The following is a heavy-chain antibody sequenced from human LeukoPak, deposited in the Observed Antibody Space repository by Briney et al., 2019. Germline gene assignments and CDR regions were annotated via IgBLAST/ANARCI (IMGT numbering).Heavy chain of an antibody. D-gene: IGHD1-26*01. J-gene: IGHJ3*02. CDR1: GGSISSSNW. CDR2: IYHSGST. V-gene: IGHV4-4*02. CDR3: ARDPYSGSYYIAFDI. Sequence: PSETLSLTCAVSGGSISSSNWWSWVRQPPGKGLEWIGEIYHSGSTNYNPSLKSRVTISVDKSKNQFSLKLSSVTAADTAVYYCARDPYSGSYYIAFDIWGQGTMVTVSS.